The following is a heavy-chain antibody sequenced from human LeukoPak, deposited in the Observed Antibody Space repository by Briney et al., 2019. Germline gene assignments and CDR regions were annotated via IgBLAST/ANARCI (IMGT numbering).Heavy chain of an antibody. Sequence: GGSLRLSCAASGFTFSSYAMSWVRQAPGKGLEWVSAIGGDGISTYYADSVKGRFSISRDNSKNTLYLQMNSLRADDTAIYYCAKDLWKAEYWGQGTLAAVSS. J-gene: IGHJ4*02. V-gene: IGHV3-23*01. D-gene: IGHD3-3*01. CDR1: GFTFSSYA. CDR3: AKDLWKAEY. CDR2: IGGDGIST.